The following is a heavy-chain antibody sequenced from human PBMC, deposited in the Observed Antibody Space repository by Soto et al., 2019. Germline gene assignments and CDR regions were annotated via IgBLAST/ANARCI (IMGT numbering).Heavy chain of an antibody. CDR1: GFTFSNYA. V-gene: IGHV3-23*01. D-gene: IGHD6-19*01. CDR3: AKDRTSGWRDFYS. Sequence: PGGTLRLSCAASGFTFSNYAMSWVRQAPEKGLEWVSVISTSSGTTYYADSVKGRFTISRDNSKNTLYLQMNSLRAEDTAVYYCAKDRTSGWRDFYSWGQGTLVTASS. CDR2: ISTSSGTT. J-gene: IGHJ4*02.